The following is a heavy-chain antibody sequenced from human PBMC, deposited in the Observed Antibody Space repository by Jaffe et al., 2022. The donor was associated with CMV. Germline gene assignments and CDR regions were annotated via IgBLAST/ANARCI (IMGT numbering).Heavy chain of an antibody. Sequence: QVQLVQSGAEVKKPGASVKVSCKASGYTFTGYYMHWVRQAPGQGLEWMGWINPNSGGTNYAQKFQGRVTMTRDTSISTAYMELSRLRSDDTAVYYCARDRGYSSSWYSYYYYGMDVWGQGTTVTVSS. CDR3: ARDRGYSSSWYSYYYYGMDV. V-gene: IGHV1-2*02. J-gene: IGHJ6*02. CDR1: GYTFTGYY. CDR2: INPNSGGT. D-gene: IGHD6-13*01.